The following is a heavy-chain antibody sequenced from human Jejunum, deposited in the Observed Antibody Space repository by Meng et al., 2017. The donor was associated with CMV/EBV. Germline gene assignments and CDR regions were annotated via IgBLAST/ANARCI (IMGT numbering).Heavy chain of an antibody. CDR1: FTFSSYF. V-gene: IGHV3-23*03. CDR2: IYSGATNT. Sequence: FTFSSYFMNWVRQAPGKGLEWVSVIYSGATNTYYADSVEGRFTISRDDSKNTLYLQVHSLRAEDTAVYYCAKHQGSGIYYNYFDYWGQGTLVTVSS. D-gene: IGHD1-26*01. J-gene: IGHJ4*02. CDR3: AKHQGSGIYYNYFDY.